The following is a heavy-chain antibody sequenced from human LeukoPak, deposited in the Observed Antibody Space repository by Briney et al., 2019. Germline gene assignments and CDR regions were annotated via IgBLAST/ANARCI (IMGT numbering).Heavy chain of an antibody. CDR3: ARDEMIVVASYYYYGMDV. D-gene: IGHD3-22*01. V-gene: IGHV3-7*01. CDR1: GFTFSSYW. CDR2: IKQDGSEK. J-gene: IGHJ6*02. Sequence: PGGPLRLSCAASGFTFSSYWMSWVRQAPGKGLEWVANIKQDGSEKYYVDSVKGRFTISRDNAKNSLYLQMNSLRAEDTAVYYCARDEMIVVASYYYYGMDVWGQGTTVTVSS.